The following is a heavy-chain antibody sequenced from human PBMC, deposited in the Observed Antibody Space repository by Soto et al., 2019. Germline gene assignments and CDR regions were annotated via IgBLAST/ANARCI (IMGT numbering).Heavy chain of an antibody. V-gene: IGHV3-30-3*01. J-gene: IGHJ6*02. CDR1: GLTFSSYA. Sequence: PGGSLRLSCAASGLTFSSYAMHWVRQAPGKGLEWVAVISYDGSNKYYADSVKGRFTVSRDNSKNTLYLQMNSLRPEDTAVYYCARDGEYQLLQNYFYGMDVWGQGTTVTVSS. CDR2: ISYDGSNK. D-gene: IGHD2-2*01. CDR3: ARDGEYQLLQNYFYGMDV.